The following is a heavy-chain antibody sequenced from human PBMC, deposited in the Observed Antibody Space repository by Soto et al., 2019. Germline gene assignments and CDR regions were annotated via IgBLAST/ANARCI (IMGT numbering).Heavy chain of an antibody. CDR3: TTPYTVKGYYFDY. J-gene: IGHJ4*02. V-gene: IGHV3-15*01. CDR1: GFTFSNAW. CDR2: IKSKTDGGTT. D-gene: IGHD4-4*01. Sequence: GGSLRLSCAASGFTFSNAWMSWVRQAPGKGLEWVGRIKSKTDGGTTDYAAPVKGRFTISRDDSKNTLYLQMNSLKTEDTAVYYCTTPYTVKGYYFDYWGQGTLVTVSS.